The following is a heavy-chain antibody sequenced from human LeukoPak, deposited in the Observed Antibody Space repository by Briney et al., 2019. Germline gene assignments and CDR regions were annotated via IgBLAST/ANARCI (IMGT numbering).Heavy chain of an antibody. J-gene: IGHJ3*02. CDR3: ARDFWPYSGYDPNSDAFDI. Sequence: ASVKFSCKTSGYTFRNFAINWVRQAPGQGLEWMGWISAYNANTNYAQKFQGRVTMTTDTSTSAAYMELRSLRSDDTAVYYCARDFWPYSGYDPNSDAFDIWGQGTKVTVSS. CDR2: ISAYNANT. D-gene: IGHD5-12*01. CDR1: GYTFRNFA. V-gene: IGHV1-18*01.